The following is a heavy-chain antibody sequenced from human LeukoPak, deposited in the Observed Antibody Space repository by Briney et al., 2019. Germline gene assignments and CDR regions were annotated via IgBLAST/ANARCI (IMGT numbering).Heavy chain of an antibody. CDR1: GGTFSSYA. J-gene: IGHJ6*04. D-gene: IGHD3-10*01. CDR2: IIPIFGTA. CDR3: ASIYGSGSSLSNYYYGMDV. Sequence: GSSVKVSCKASGGTFSSYAISWVRQAPGQGLGWMGGIIPIFGTANYAQKFQGRVTITADESTSTAYMELSSLRSEDTAVYYCASIYGSGSSLSNYYYGMDVWGKGTTVTASS. V-gene: IGHV1-69*01.